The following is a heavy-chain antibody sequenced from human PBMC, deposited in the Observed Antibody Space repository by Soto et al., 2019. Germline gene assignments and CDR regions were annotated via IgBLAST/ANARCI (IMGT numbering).Heavy chain of an antibody. J-gene: IGHJ4*02. D-gene: IGHD3-9*01. Sequence: PGGSLRLSCAASGFTFSSYAMSWVRQAPGKGLEWVSAISGSGGSTYYADSVKGRFTISRDNSKNTLYLQMNSLRAEDTAVYYCAKDFYDILTGYYPYFDYWGQGTLVTVSS. CDR3: AKDFYDILTGYYPYFDY. V-gene: IGHV3-23*01. CDR1: GFTFSSYA. CDR2: ISGSGGST.